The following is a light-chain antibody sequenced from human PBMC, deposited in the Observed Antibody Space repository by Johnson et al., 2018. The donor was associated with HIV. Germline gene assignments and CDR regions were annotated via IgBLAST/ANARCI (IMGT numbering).Light chain of an antibody. Sequence: QSVLTQPPSVSAAPGQQVTISCSGSSSNIWNTYVSWYQHLPGTAPRLLIYDNYKRPSGIPDRFSGSKSGTSATLGITGLQTGDEADYYCGTWDSSLSAGGVFGTGTKVTVI. V-gene: IGLV1-51*01. J-gene: IGLJ1*01. CDR2: DNY. CDR1: SSNIWNTY. CDR3: GTWDSSLSAGGV.